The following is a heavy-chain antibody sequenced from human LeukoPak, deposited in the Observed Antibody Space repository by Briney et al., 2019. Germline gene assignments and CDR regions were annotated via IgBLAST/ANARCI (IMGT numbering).Heavy chain of an antibody. CDR2: ISQSGST. V-gene: IGHV4-34*01. D-gene: IGHD3-16*01. Sequence: SETLSLTCAVHGGSFSGYYWTWIRQSPGKGLEWIGEISQSGSTNHNPSLKSRITLSVATSKNQFSLKLTSLTAADTAMYYCARGRGGPLSYWGQGTLVTISS. CDR3: ARGRGGPLSY. J-gene: IGHJ4*02. CDR1: GGSFSGYY.